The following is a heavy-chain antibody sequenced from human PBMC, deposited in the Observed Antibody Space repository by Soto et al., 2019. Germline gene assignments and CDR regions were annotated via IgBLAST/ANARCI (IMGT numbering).Heavy chain of an antibody. D-gene: IGHD1-26*01. CDR2: ISSSSSTI. V-gene: IGHV3-48*02. Sequence: EVQLVESGGGLVQPGGSLRLSCAASGFTFSSYSMNWVRQASGKGLEWVSYISSSSSTIYYADSVKGRFTISRDNAKNSLYLQMNSLRDEDTAVYYCAREPIVGATTGDYWGQGTLVTVSS. CDR1: GFTFSSYS. CDR3: AREPIVGATTGDY. J-gene: IGHJ4*02.